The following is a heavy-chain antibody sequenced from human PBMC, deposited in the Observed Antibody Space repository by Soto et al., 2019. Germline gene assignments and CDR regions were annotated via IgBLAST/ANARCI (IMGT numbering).Heavy chain of an antibody. CDR1: GGTFSSYT. D-gene: IGHD4-17*01. J-gene: IGHJ6*02. Sequence: QVQLVQSGAEVKKPGSSVKVSCKASGGTFSSYTISWVRQAPGQGLEWMGRIIPILGIANYGQKFQGRVTISADKSTSTAYMELSSRRSEDTAVYFCARDRTTVTTGKMGYSYGMDVWGQGTTVTVSS. CDR3: ARDRTTVTTGKMGYSYGMDV. CDR2: IIPILGIA. V-gene: IGHV1-69*08.